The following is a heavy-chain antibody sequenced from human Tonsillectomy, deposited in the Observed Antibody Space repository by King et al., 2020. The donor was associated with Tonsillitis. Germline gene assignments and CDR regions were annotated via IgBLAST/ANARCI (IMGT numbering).Heavy chain of an antibody. Sequence: QLVEXGGDLVQPGGSXRXSCAAXGFTFSSSWMTWVRQAPGKXLEWVANIXRDGSQKHYVDSVEGRXTIXXDNSRXSLYLQMNSLTAADTAAYYCSRXMTXXXXDIYXDAXXIWGXXXMVTVSS. J-gene: IGHJ3*02. D-gene: IGHD3-9*01. CDR1: GFTFSSSW. CDR3: SRXMTXXXXDIYXDAXXI. V-gene: IGHV3-7*03. CDR2: IXRDGSQK.